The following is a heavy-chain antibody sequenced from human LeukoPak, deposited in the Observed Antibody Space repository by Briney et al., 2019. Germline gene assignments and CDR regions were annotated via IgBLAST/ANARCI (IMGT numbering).Heavy chain of an antibody. CDR2: ISYDGSNK. D-gene: IGHD3-9*01. CDR3: AKPTVLRYFDWLPNYFDY. J-gene: IGHJ4*02. V-gene: IGHV3-30*04. CDR1: GFTFSSYA. Sequence: GGSLRLSCAASGFTFSSYAMHWVRQAPGKGLEWVAVISYDGSNKYYADSVKGRFTISRDNSKNTLYLQMNSLRAEDTAVYYCAKPTVLRYFDWLPNYFDYWGQGTLVTVSS.